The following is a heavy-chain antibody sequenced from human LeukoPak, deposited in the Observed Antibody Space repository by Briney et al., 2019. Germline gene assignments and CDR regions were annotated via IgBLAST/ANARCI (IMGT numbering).Heavy chain of an antibody. J-gene: IGHJ6*03. CDR3: ARDSLYYYYYMDV. Sequence: GGSLRLSCAAPGFTFSSYWMSWVRQAPGKGLEWVANIKQDGSEKYYVASVKGRFTISRDNAKNSLYLQMNSLRAEDTAVYYCARDSLYYYYYMDVWGKGTTVTISS. V-gene: IGHV3-7*01. CDR2: IKQDGSEK. CDR1: GFTFSSYW.